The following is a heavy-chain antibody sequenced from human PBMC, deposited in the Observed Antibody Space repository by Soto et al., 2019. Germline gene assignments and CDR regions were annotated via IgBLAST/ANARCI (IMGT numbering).Heavy chain of an antibody. V-gene: IGHV1-2*04. J-gene: IGHJ6*03. CDR2: INPNSGGT. CDR3: ARGPGTTVTSNYYYYYMDV. D-gene: IGHD4-4*01. CDR1: GYTFTGYY. Sequence: ASVKVSCKASGYTFTGYYMHLVRQAPGQGLEWMGWINPNSGGTNYAQKFQGWVTMTRDTSIGTAYMELSRLRSDDTAVYYCARGPGTTVTSNYYYYYMDVWGKGTTVTVSS.